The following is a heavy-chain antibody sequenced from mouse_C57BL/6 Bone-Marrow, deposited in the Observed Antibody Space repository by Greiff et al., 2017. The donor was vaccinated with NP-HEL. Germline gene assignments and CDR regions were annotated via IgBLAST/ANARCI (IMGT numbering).Heavy chain of an antibody. CDR2: ISNGGGST. D-gene: IGHD2-2*01. Sequence: EVILVASGGGLVQPGGSLKLSCAASGFTFSDYYMYWVRQTPEKRLEWVAYISNGGGSTYYPDTVKGRFTISRDNAKNTLYLQMSRLKSEDTAMYYCARPGGYPYYAMDYWGQGTSVTVSS. V-gene: IGHV5-12*01. CDR3: ARPGGYPYYAMDY. J-gene: IGHJ4*01. CDR1: GFTFSDYY.